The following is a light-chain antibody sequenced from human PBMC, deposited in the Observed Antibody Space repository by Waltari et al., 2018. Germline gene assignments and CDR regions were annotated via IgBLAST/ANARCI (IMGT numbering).Light chain of an antibody. J-gene: IGKJ2*02. V-gene: IGKV4-1*01. CDR2: WAS. Sequence: DIVLTQSPDSLALSLGARATISCRSSQNVLPNTNSNHYLAWYQQRPGQPPKLLFYWASTRVSGVPDRFDGSGSGTDFTLTISSLQAEDLAVYYCQQYYTTPCTFGQGTRLEIK. CDR1: QNVLPNTNSNHY. CDR3: QQYYTTPCT.